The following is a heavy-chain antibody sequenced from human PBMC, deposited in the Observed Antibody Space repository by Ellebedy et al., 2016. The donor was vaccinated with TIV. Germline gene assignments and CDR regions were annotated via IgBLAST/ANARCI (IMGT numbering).Heavy chain of an antibody. V-gene: IGHV4-39*01. CDR1: GGSISSSSYY. CDR2: IYYSGST. D-gene: IGHD1-7*01. J-gene: IGHJ5*02. CDR3: ARQTYNWNYGWFDP. Sequence: SETLSLXCTVSGGSISSSSYYWGWIRQPPGKGLEWIGSIYYSGSTYYNPSLKSRVTISVDTSKNQFSLKLSSVTAADTAVYYCARQTYNWNYGWFDPWGQGTLVTVSS.